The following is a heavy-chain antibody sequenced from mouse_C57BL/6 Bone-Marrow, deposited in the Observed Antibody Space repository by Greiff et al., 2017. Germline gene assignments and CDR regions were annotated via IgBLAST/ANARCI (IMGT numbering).Heavy chain of an antibody. CDR1: GYTFTSYT. CDR2: INPSSGYT. J-gene: IGHJ4*01. Sequence: QVTLKVSGAELARPGASVKMSCKASGYTFTSYTMHWVKQRPGQGLEWIGYINPSSGYTKYNQKFKDKATLTADKSSSTAYMQLSSLTSEDSAVYYCARWTYQFGMDYWGQGTSVTVSS. D-gene: IGHD5-1*01. CDR3: ARWTYQFGMDY. V-gene: IGHV1-4*01.